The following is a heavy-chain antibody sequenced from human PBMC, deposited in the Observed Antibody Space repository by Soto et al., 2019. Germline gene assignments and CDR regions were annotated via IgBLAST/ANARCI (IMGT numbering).Heavy chain of an antibody. CDR2: ISGSGGST. V-gene: IGHV3-23*01. J-gene: IGHJ5*02. D-gene: IGHD1-20*01. CDR1: GFTFSSYA. CDR3: ARDRFDAVYFNWFDP. Sequence: PGGSLRLSCAASGFTFSSYAMSWVRQAPGKGLEWVSAISGSGGSTYYADSVKGRFTISRDNSKNTLYLQMNSLRAEDTAVYYCARDRFDAVYFNWFDPWGQGTLVTVSS.